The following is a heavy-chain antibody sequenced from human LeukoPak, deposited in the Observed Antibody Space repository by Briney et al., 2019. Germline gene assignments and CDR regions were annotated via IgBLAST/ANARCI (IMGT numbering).Heavy chain of an antibody. D-gene: IGHD3-22*01. CDR1: GGTFSSYA. CDR2: IIPIFGTA. V-gene: IGHV1-69*05. CDR3: ARGAIPYYYDSSGYYFGNY. Sequence: SVKVSCKASGGTFSSYAISWVRQAPGQGLERMGRIIPIFGTANYAQKFQGRVTITTDESTSTAYMELSNLRSEDTAVYYCARGAIPYYYDSSGYYFGNYWGQGTLVTVSS. J-gene: IGHJ4*02.